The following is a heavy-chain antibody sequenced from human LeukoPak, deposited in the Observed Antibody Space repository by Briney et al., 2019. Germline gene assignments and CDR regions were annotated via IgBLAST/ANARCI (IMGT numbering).Heavy chain of an antibody. D-gene: IGHD3-22*01. Sequence: GGSLRLSCAASGCTFSSYWMHWVRQAAGKGLEWVSRINSDGSSTSYADSVKGRFTISRDNAKNTLYLQMNSLRAEDTAVYYCARIDSSGYYLWYFDYWGQGTLVTVSS. CDR2: INSDGSST. CDR1: GCTFSSYW. V-gene: IGHV3-74*01. CDR3: ARIDSSGYYLWYFDY. J-gene: IGHJ4*02.